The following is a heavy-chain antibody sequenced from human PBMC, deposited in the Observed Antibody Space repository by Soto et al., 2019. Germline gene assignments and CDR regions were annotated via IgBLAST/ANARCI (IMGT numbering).Heavy chain of an antibody. CDR3: AFFFQAEVGIRASVPVSAFLLNRSSDL. V-gene: IGHV3-30-3*01. J-gene: IGHJ2*01. D-gene: IGHD1-26*01. CDR2: ISYDGSNK. Sequence: KGLEWVAVISYDGSNKYYADSVKGRFTISRDNSKNTLYLQMNSLRAEDTAVYYCAFFFQAEVGIRASVPVSAFLLNRSSDL.